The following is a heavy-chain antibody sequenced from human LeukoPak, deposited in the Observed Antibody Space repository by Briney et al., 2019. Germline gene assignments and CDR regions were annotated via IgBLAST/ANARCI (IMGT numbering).Heavy chain of an antibody. D-gene: IGHD2-15*01. Sequence: PGRSLRLSCAASGFTFSSYAMHWVRQAPGKGLEWVAVISYDGSNKYYADSVKGRFTISRDNSKNTLYLQMNSLRAEDTAVYYCARDTRYFDLWGRGTLVTVSS. CDR2: ISYDGSNK. CDR3: ARDTRYFDL. J-gene: IGHJ2*01. CDR1: GFTFSSYA. V-gene: IGHV3-30-3*01.